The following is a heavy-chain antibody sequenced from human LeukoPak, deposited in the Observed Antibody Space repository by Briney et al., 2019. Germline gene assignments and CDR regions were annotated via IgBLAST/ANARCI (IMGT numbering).Heavy chain of an antibody. CDR2: ISYDGSNK. D-gene: IGHD2-15*01. CDR1: GFTFSSYA. V-gene: IGHV3-30-3*01. Sequence: GGSLRLSCAASGFTFSSYAMHWVRQAPGKGLEWVAVISYDGSNKYYADSVKGRFTVSRDNSKNTLYLQMDSLRAEDTAVYYCARDGLRYCSGGSCHQDYWGQGTLVTVSS. J-gene: IGHJ4*02. CDR3: ARDGLRYCSGGSCHQDY.